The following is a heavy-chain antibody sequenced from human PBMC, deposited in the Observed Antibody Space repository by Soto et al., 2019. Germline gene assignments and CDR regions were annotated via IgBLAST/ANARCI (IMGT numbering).Heavy chain of an antibody. CDR3: ASLEIRGY. CDR1: GYTLSSNY. J-gene: IGHJ4*02. CDR2: INTSGGST. Sequence: QVQLVQSGAEVKKPGASVKVSCKASGYTLSSNYMVWVRQAPGQGLEWMGIINTSGGSTDYAQKFQGRLTMTRDTSTNTVYMELSSLRSEDTAVYYCASLEIRGYWGQGTQVTVSS. V-gene: IGHV1-46*01. D-gene: IGHD3-3*01.